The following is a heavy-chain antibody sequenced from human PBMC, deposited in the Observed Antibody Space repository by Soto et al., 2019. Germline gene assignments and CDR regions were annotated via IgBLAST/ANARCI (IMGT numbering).Heavy chain of an antibody. CDR2: IKQDGSEK. D-gene: IGHD3-10*01. CDR1: GFTFSSYW. CDR3: ARRRWFGELKVSYFDY. Sequence: GGSLRLSCAASGFTFSSYWMSWVRQAPGKGLEWVANIKQDGSEKYYVDSVKGRFTISRDNAKNSLYLQMNSLRAEDTAVYYCARRRWFGELKVSYFDYWGQGTTVTVSS. V-gene: IGHV3-7*03. J-gene: IGHJ4*02.